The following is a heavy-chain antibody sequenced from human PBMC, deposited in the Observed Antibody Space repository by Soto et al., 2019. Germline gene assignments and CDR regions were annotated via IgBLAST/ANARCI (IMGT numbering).Heavy chain of an antibody. Sequence: PSETLSLTCTVASGSNSRGDYYWSWIRQPPGKGLEWIGYVYHTGRDYYEPSLKSRVTISIDTSKNQFSLKLNSVTAADTAVYYWARSMVRGGWFDPWDQGTLVTVS. CDR3: ARSMVRGGWFDP. D-gene: IGHD3-10*01. J-gene: IGHJ5*02. V-gene: IGHV4-30-4*01. CDR1: SGSNSRGDYY. CDR2: VYHTGRD.